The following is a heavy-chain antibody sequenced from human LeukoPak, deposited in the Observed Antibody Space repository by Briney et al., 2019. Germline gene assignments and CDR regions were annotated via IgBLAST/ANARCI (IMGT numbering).Heavy chain of an antibody. CDR1: GGSFSGYY. CDR3: ATHLSPGRPGRKGKPFDY. J-gene: IGHJ4*02. Sequence: SETLSLTCAVYGGSFSGYYWSWISQPPGKGLEWSGEINHSGSTNYNPSVKSRVTISVDTSKNQFSLKLSSVTAADTAVYYCATHLSPGRPGRKGKPFDYWGQGTLVTVSS. D-gene: IGHD1-1*01. CDR2: INHSGST. V-gene: IGHV4-34*01.